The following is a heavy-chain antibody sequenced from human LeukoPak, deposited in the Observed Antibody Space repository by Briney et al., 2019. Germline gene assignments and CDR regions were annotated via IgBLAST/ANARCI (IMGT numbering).Heavy chain of an antibody. CDR2: IYHSGST. CDR1: GGSISSNSDY. Sequence: SETLSLTCTVSGGSISSNSDYWGWIRQPPGRGLEWIGTIYHSGSTYYKPSLKSRVTISVDTSKNQFSLKLSSVTAADTAVYYCARDYDSSGYYHPWGQGTLVTVSS. J-gene: IGHJ5*02. CDR3: ARDYDSSGYYHP. D-gene: IGHD3-22*01. V-gene: IGHV4-39*07.